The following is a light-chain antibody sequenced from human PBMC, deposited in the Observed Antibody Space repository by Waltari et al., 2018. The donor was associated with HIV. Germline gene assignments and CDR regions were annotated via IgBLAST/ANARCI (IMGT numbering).Light chain of an antibody. CDR1: NIGYKS. CDR3: QVWDTSTV. J-gene: IGLJ2*01. Sequence: ALGQTARITCGGKNIGYKSVHWYQQKTGQAPVLVIYSDKYRPSGIPERFSGSKSGNSATLTITGAQAGDEADYYCQVWDTSTVFGGGTKLTVL. V-gene: IGLV3-9*02. CDR2: SDK.